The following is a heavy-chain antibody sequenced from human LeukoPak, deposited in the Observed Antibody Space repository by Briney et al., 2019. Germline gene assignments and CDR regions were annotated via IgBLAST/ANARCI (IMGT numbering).Heavy chain of an antibody. V-gene: IGHV4-39*07. Sequence: PSETLSLTCTVSGGSISGSRYYWGWIRQTPGKGLEWIASWSDSGSTYYNASLRRRLIISVDTSKNQFSLKVISVTAAATAVYYCAAMYTSSHSWGQGTLVTVSS. D-gene: IGHD2-8*01. CDR3: AAMYTSSHS. J-gene: IGHJ5*02. CDR1: GGSISGSRYY. CDR2: WSDSGST.